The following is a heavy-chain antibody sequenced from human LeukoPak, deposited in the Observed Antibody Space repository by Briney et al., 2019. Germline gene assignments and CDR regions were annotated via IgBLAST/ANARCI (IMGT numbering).Heavy chain of an antibody. CDR3: ARFTVPAATLDY. Sequence: PGGSLRLSCAASGFTFSSYSMNWVRQAPGKGLEWVSSISSSSSYIYYADSVKGRFTISRDNAKNSLYLQMNSLRAEDTAVYYCARFTVPAATLDYWGQGTLVTVPS. V-gene: IGHV3-21*01. D-gene: IGHD2-2*01. CDR1: GFTFSSYS. CDR2: ISSSSSYI. J-gene: IGHJ4*02.